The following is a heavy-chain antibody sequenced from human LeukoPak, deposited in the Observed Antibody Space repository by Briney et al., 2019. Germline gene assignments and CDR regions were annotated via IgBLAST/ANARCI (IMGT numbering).Heavy chain of an antibody. J-gene: IGHJ4*02. Sequence: PGGSLRLSCAASGFTFNNYWMSWVRQAPGKGLEWVGNIREDGSEKYYVDSVKGQFTISRDNAKNSLFLQMNYLRAEDTAIYYCARDLAGHYYGSGSSFDYWGQGTLVTVSS. CDR1: GFTFNNYW. D-gene: IGHD3-10*01. CDR2: IREDGSEK. V-gene: IGHV3-7*01. CDR3: ARDLAGHYYGSGSSFDY.